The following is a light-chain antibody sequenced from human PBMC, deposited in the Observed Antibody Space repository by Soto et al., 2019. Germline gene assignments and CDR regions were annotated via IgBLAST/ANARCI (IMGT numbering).Light chain of an antibody. Sequence: QSALTQPPSASGSPGQSVTISCTGTSSDVGGYNYVSWYQQHPGKAPKLMIYEVSKRPSGVPDRFSGSKSGNTASLTVSGLQAEDEADYYCSSYAGSNPLFGGGTKLTAL. J-gene: IGLJ2*01. CDR1: SSDVGGYNY. CDR3: SSYAGSNPL. CDR2: EVS. V-gene: IGLV2-8*01.